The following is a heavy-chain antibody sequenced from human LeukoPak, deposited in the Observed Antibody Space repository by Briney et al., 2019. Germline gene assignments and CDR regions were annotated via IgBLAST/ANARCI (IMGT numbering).Heavy chain of an antibody. J-gene: IGHJ4*02. CDR2: VSSDARQK. CDR3: AKRIDRFALDY. D-gene: IGHD3-9*01. V-gene: IGHV3-30*18. CDR1: GFTFSCCG. Sequence: QTGGSLRLSCAASGFTFSCCGMHWVRQAPGKGLEWMASVSSDARQKDYADSVKGRFTISRDNSKNTLYLQMDSLRTEDTAVYYCAKRIDRFALDYWGQGTLLIVSS.